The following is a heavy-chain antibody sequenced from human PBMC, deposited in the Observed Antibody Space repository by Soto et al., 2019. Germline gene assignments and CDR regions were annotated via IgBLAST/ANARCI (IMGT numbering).Heavy chain of an antibody. J-gene: IGHJ3*01. V-gene: IGHV4-4*02. Sequence: QVQLQESGPGLVKPSGTLSLTCAVSGGSISSSHWWTWVRQSPGKGLEYIGEISHSGTSNSNPSLKSRVTLSVDQSKNHFSLTLTSVTAADTAGYYCARVVLTITRGAFDAWGQGTLVIVSS. CDR3: ARVVLTITRGAFDA. CDR2: ISHSGTS. CDR1: GGSISSSHW. D-gene: IGHD3-9*01.